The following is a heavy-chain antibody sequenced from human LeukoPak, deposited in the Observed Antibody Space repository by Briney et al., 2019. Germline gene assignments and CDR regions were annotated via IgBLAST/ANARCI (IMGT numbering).Heavy chain of an antibody. CDR2: INPGSGGT. D-gene: IGHD4-17*01. CDR3: ARXQGGXXTYGVDX. J-gene: IGHJ4*01. Sequence: AAVRVSCKASGYTFTGYYIHWVRQAPGQGLEWMGRINPGSGGTNYAQKFQGRVAVTRDTSISTTYMGLSRLRSDDTAVYYCARXQGGXXTYGVDXWGXXTXXXVSS. V-gene: IGHV1-2*06. CDR1: GYTFTGYY.